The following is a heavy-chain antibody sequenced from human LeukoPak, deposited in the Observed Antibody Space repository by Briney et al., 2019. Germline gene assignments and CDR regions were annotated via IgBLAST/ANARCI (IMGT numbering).Heavy chain of an antibody. J-gene: IGHJ4*02. CDR2: IRSKAYGGTT. D-gene: IGHD1-26*01. CDR3: TRSGSYSHNDY. Sequence: AGGCLRLSGTASGFTFGDYAVRWVREAPGRGLEWGGFIRSKAYGGTTEYAASVKGRFTISRDDSNSIAYLQMNSLQTEDTAVYYCTRSGSYSHNDYWGQGTLVTVSA. CDR1: GFTFGDYA. V-gene: IGHV3-49*04.